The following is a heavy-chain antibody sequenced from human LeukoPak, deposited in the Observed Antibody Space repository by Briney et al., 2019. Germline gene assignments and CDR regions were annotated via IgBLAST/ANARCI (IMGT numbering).Heavy chain of an antibody. Sequence: SQTLSLTCTVSGGSISSGGYYWSWIRQHPGKGLEWIGYIYYSGSTYYNPSLKSRVTISVDTSKNQFSLKLSSVTAADTAVYYCARDLSPGVLDSNGMDVWGQGTTVTVSS. CDR2: IYYSGST. CDR3: ARDLSPGVLDSNGMDV. V-gene: IGHV4-31*03. CDR1: GGSISSGGYY. J-gene: IGHJ6*02. D-gene: IGHD3-22*01.